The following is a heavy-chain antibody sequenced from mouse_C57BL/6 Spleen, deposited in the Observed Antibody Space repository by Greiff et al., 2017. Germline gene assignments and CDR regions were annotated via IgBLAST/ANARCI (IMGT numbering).Heavy chain of an antibody. CDR2: IDPSDSET. J-gene: IGHJ3*01. CDR1: GYTFTSYW. V-gene: IGHV1-52*01. Sequence: QVQLQQPGAELVRPGSSVKLSCKASGYTFTSYWMHWVKQRPIQGLEWIGNIDPSDSETHYNQKFKDKATLTVDKSSSTAYMQLSSLTSEDSAVYYCARWCDYYGSSYAWFAYWGQGTLVTVSA. CDR3: ARWCDYYGSSYAWFAY. D-gene: IGHD1-1*01.